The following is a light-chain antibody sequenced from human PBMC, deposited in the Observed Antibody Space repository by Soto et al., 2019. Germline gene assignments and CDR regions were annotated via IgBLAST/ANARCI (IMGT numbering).Light chain of an antibody. CDR2: GAS. Sequence: EIVLTQSPGTLSLSPGDRATLSCMASQSVNSNYLAWYQRKPGQAPRLLIYGASNRATDIPYRFSASGSGTDFTLTITRLEAEDFAVYYCQQYDSTHPTFGQGTKVEVK. CDR1: QSVNSNY. J-gene: IGKJ1*01. V-gene: IGKV3-20*01. CDR3: QQYDSTHPT.